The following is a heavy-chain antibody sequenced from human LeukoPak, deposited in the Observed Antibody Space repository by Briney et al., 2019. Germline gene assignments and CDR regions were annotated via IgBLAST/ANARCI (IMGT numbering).Heavy chain of an antibody. V-gene: IGHV3-30-3*01. Sequence: YPGRSLRLSCAASGFTFSSYAMHWVRQAPGKGLEWVAVISYDGSNKYYADSVKGRFTISRDNSKNTLYLQMSSLRAEDTAVYYCARLNCGGDCYPTPGGAFDIWGQGTMVTVSS. D-gene: IGHD2-21*02. J-gene: IGHJ3*02. CDR1: GFTFSSYA. CDR3: ARLNCGGDCYPTPGGAFDI. CDR2: ISYDGSNK.